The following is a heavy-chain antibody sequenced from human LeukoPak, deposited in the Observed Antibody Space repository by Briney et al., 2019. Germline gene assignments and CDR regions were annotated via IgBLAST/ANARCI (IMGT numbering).Heavy chain of an antibody. CDR3: ARAKWVAVAGFNFDY. CDR2: IITIFGTA. J-gene: IGHJ4*02. CDR1: GGTFSSYA. V-gene: IGHV1-69*05. D-gene: IGHD6-19*01. Sequence: SVKVSCKASGGTFSSYAISWVRQAPGQGLEWMGRIITIFGTANYAQKFQGRVTITTDESTSTAYMELSSLRSEDTAVYYCARAKWVAVAGFNFDYWGQGTLVTVSS.